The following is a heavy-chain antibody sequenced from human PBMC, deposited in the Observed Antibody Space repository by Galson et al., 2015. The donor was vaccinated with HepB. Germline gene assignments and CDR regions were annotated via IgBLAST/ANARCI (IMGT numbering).Heavy chain of an antibody. D-gene: IGHD3-22*01. V-gene: IGHV1-18*01. Sequence: SVKVSCKASGYTFTNYGISWVRQAPGQGLEWMGWISAYNGNTNYAQKLQGRVTMTTDTFTTTAYMELRSLRSDDTAVYYCARDPYDSSGYLVGYFDYWGQGTLVT. CDR3: ARDPYDSSGYLVGYFDY. CDR2: ISAYNGNT. J-gene: IGHJ4*02. CDR1: GYTFTNYG.